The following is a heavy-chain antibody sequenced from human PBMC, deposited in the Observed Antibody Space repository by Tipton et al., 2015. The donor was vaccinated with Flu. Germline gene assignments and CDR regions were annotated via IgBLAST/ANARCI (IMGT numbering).Heavy chain of an antibody. D-gene: IGHD6-19*01. Sequence: SLRLSCAVSGFTFSRYGMSWVRQAPGKGLEWVSGFSASARTTYFADSVKGRFTISRDNSKNTLYLQMNSLRAEDTAVYYCARETQWSNFDYWGQGALVTVSS. J-gene: IGHJ4*02. CDR1: GFTFSRYG. CDR3: ARETQWSNFDY. V-gene: IGHV3-23*01. CDR2: FSASARTT.